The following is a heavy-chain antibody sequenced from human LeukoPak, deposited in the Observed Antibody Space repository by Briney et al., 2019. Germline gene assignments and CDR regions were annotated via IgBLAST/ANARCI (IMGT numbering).Heavy chain of an antibody. Sequence: SETLPLTCAVYGGSFSGYYWSWIRQPPGKGLEWIGEINHSGSTNYNPSLKSRVTISVDTSKNQFSLKLSSVTAADTAVYYCARRAYTYSSGWYGGYYFDYWGQGTLVTVSS. CDR2: INHSGST. CDR3: ARRAYTYSSGWYGGYYFDY. J-gene: IGHJ4*02. V-gene: IGHV4-34*01. D-gene: IGHD6-19*01. CDR1: GGSFSGYY.